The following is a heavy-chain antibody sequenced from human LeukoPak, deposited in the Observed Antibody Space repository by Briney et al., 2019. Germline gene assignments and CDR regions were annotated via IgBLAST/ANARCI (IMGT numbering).Heavy chain of an antibody. CDR3: ARLTKFLTTYYPTP. D-gene: IGHD2/OR15-2a*01. CDR1: GGSITGYY. J-gene: IGHJ5*02. Sequence: SETLSLTCTVSGGSITGYYWSWIRQPPGKGLEWVGYIFSSGSTNYNPPLKSRVTISLDTSKSQFSLKLISVTASDTAVYYCARLTKFLTTYYPTPWGQGTLVTVSS. V-gene: IGHV4-59*08. CDR2: IFSSGST.